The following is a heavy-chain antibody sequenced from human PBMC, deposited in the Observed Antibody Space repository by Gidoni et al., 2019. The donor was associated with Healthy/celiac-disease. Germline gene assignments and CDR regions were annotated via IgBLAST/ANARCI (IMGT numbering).Heavy chain of an antibody. CDR2: IRSKAYGGTT. CDR3: TRDSPVAATRPPNY. Sequence: EVQLVDSGGGLVKPGRSLRLSCTASGFTFGDYAMSWFRQAPGKGLGWVGFIRSKAYGGTTEYAASVKGRFTISRDDSKSIAYLQMNSLKTEDTAVYYCTRDSPVAATRPPNYWGQGTLVTVSS. D-gene: IGHD2-15*01. J-gene: IGHJ4*02. CDR1: GFTFGDYA. V-gene: IGHV3-49*05.